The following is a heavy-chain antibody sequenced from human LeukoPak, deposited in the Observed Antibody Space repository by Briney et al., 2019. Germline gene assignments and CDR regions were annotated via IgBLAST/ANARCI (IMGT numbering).Heavy chain of an antibody. Sequence: AASVTVSFTASGYTFTIYYMHWVRQAPGQGLEWMGIINPSGGSTSYAQKFQGRVTMTRDTSTSTVYMELSSLRSEDTAVYYCARDISHYYDSSGLHLGDAFDIWGQGTMVTVSS. J-gene: IGHJ3*02. CDR3: ARDISHYYDSSGLHLGDAFDI. V-gene: IGHV1-46*01. D-gene: IGHD3-22*01. CDR2: INPSGGST. CDR1: GYTFTIYY.